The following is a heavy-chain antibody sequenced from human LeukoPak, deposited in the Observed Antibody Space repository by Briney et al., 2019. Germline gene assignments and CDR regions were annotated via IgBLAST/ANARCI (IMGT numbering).Heavy chain of an antibody. CDR1: GFTFSSYS. D-gene: IGHD6-13*01. Sequence: PGGSLRLSCAASGFTFSSYSMNWVRQAPGKGLEWVSYISSSSSTIYHADSVKGRFTISRDNAKNSLYLQMNSLRDEDTAVYYCASRYSSSWASPRFGSWGQVTLVTVSS. V-gene: IGHV3-48*02. J-gene: IGHJ5*01. CDR3: ASRYSSSWASPRFGS. CDR2: ISSSSSTI.